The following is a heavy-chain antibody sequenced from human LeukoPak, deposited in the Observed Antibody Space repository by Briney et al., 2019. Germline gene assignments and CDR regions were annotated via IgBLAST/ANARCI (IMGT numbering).Heavy chain of an antibody. CDR1: RFTFSSYG. Sequence: PGGSLRLSCAASRFTFSSYGMHWVRQAPGKGLEWVAFIRYVGSNKYYEDSVKGRFTISKDNSKNTLYLQMNSLRAEDTAVYYCAKEIRVAAAGTGWGQGTLVTVSS. V-gene: IGHV3-30*02. J-gene: IGHJ4*02. CDR3: AKEIRVAAAGTG. D-gene: IGHD6-13*01. CDR2: IRYVGSNK.